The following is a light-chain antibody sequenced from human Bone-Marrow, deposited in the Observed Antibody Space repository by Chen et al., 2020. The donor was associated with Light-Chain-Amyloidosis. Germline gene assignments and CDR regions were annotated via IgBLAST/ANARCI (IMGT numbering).Light chain of an antibody. CDR1: EAISSY. Sequence: AIRMTQSPSSLSATVGDRLSITCRASEAISSYLAWYQQKPGKAPKLLISGATNLEIGVPSRFRSSGSGTNFSFVSSDVRSEDFAPYFCQQYYRYPLTFAGGTEV. V-gene: IGKV1-8*01. J-gene: IGKJ4*01. CDR2: GAT. CDR3: QQYYRYPLT.